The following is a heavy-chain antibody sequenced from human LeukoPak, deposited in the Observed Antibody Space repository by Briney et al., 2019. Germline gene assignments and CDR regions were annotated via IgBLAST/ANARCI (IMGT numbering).Heavy chain of an antibody. CDR3: ARGAKYSSSWSSPFDY. V-gene: IGHV4-59*01. CDR1: GGSISSYY. D-gene: IGHD6-13*01. J-gene: IGHJ4*02. Sequence: SETLSLTCTVSGGSISSYYWSWIRQPPGKGLEWIGYIYYSGSTNYNPSLKSRVTISVDTSKNQFSLKLGSVTAAGTAVYYCARGAKYSSSWSSPFDYWGQGTLVTVSS. CDR2: IYYSGST.